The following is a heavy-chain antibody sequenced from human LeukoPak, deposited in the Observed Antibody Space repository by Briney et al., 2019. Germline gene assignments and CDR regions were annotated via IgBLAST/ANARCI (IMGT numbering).Heavy chain of an antibody. V-gene: IGHV3-7*01. CDR2: IKQDGSEK. D-gene: IGHD2-2*01. CDR1: GFTFSSYW. Sequence: GGSLRLSCAASGFTFSSYWMSWVRQTPGKGLEWVANIKQDGSEKYYVDSVKGRFTISRDNAKNSLYLQMNSLRAEDTAVYYCARGGPAAMVDPWGQGTLVTVSS. J-gene: IGHJ5*02. CDR3: ARGGPAAMVDP.